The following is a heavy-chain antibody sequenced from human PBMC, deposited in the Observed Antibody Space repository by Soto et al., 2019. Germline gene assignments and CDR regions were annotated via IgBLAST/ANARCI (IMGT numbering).Heavy chain of an antibody. CDR2: INSDGNSA. V-gene: IGHV3-74*01. CDR1: VFTFSSYW. CDR3: ARRRPDSSSWSFDY. Sequence: HPWWSLRLSCSASVFTFSSYWMHWFRQAPGKGLVWVSRINSDGNSASYADSVKGRFTISRDNAENTLYLQMHNLRAEDTAVYYCARRRPDSSSWSFDYWGQGTLVTVSS. D-gene: IGHD6-13*01. J-gene: IGHJ4*02.